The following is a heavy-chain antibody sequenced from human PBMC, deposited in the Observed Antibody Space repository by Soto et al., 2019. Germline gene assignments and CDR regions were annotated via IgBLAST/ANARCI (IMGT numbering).Heavy chain of an antibody. CDR2: ISSSSRYI. D-gene: IGHD3-22*01. CDR1: GFTFSSYS. CDR3: ARERHYYDSSGYYSDAFDI. Sequence: EVQLVESGGGLVKPGGSLRLSCAASGFTFSSYSMNWVRQAPGKGLEWVSSISSSSRYIYYADSVKGRFTISRDNAKNSLYLQMNSRRAEDTAVYYCARERHYYDSSGYYSDAFDIWGQGTMVTVSS. V-gene: IGHV3-21*01. J-gene: IGHJ3*02.